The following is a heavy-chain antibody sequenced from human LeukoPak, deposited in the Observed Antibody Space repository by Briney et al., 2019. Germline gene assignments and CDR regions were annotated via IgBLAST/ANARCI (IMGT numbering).Heavy chain of an antibody. CDR2: IYYSGST. CDR1: GGSISSYY. V-gene: IGHV4-59*01. D-gene: IGHD6-13*01. J-gene: IGHJ5*02. CDR3: ARVPAAPLGFWFDP. Sequence: SETLSLTCTVSGGSISSYYWSWIRQPPGKGLEWIGYIYYSGSTNYNPSLKSRVTISVDTSKNQFSLKLSSVTAADTAVYYCARVPAAPLGFWFDPWGQGTLVTVSS.